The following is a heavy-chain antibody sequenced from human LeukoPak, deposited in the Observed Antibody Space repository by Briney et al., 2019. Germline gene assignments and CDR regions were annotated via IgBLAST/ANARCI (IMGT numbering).Heavy chain of an antibody. CDR2: IYHSGST. CDR3: ARDSSSWYVGGFDY. D-gene: IGHD6-13*01. V-gene: IGHV4-30-2*01. CDR1: GGSISSGGYY. J-gene: IGHJ4*02. Sequence: SETLSLTCTVSGGSISSGGYYWSWIRQPPGKGLEWIGYIYHSGSTYYNPSLKSRVTISVDRSKNQFSLKLSSVTAADTAVYYCARDSSSWYVGGFDYWGQGTLVTVSS.